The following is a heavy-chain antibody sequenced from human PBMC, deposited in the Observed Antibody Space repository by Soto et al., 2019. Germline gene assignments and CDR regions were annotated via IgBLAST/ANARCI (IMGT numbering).Heavy chain of an antibody. D-gene: IGHD6-19*01. Sequence: GESLKISCNGSGYSFTSYWIAWVRQMPGKGLECMGIIYPGDSDTRYSPSFQGQVTISADKSSAYLQWHSLEASDTAMYYCARWYSSGLYYLDYWGQGTMVTVSS. J-gene: IGHJ4*01. V-gene: IGHV5-51*01. CDR2: IYPGDSDT. CDR3: ARWYSSGLYYLDY. CDR1: GYSFTSYW.